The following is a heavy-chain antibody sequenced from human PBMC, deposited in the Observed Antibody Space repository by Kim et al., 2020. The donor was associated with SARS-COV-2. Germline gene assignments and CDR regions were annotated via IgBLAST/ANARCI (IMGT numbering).Heavy chain of an antibody. CDR1: GFTVSSNY. D-gene: IGHD1-26*01. V-gene: IGHV3-66*01. J-gene: IGHJ4*02. CDR3: ARDPPSAATVDY. Sequence: GGSLRLSCAASGFTVSSNYMSWVRQAPGKGLEWVSVIYSGGSTYYADSVKGRFTISRDNSKNTLYLQMNSLRAEDTAVYYCARDPPSAATVDYWGQGTLVTVSS. CDR2: IYSGGST.